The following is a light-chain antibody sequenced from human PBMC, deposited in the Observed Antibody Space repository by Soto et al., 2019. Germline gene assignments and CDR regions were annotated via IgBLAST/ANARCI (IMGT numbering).Light chain of an antibody. J-gene: IGKJ1*01. CDR3: QQRSNWPRT. CDR1: QSVSSY. Sequence: EIVLTQSPDTLSLSPGERATLSCRASQSVSSYLAWYQQKAGQAPRLLIYDASNRATGIPARFSGSGSGTDFTLTISSLEPEDFAVYYCQQRSNWPRTFGQGTKVDI. V-gene: IGKV3-11*01. CDR2: DAS.